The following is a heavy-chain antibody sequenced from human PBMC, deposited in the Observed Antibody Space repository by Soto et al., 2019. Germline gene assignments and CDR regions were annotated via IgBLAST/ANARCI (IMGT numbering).Heavy chain of an antibody. CDR3: ARDSNGSGSYYSPGDY. Sequence: ASVKVSCNASGYTFTSYGISWVRQAPGQGLEWMGWISAYNGNTNYAQKLQGRVTMTTDTSTSTAYMELRSLRSDDTAVYYCARDSNGSGSYYSPGDYCGQGTLVTVYS. J-gene: IGHJ4*02. V-gene: IGHV1-18*01. CDR1: GYTFTSYG. CDR2: ISAYNGNT. D-gene: IGHD3-10*01.